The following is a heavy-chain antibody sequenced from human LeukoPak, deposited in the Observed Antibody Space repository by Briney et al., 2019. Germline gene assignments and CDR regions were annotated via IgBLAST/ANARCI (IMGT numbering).Heavy chain of an antibody. CDR2: ISGGSSTI. V-gene: IGHV3-48*02. CDR3: AREGYSSGWYYFDY. Sequence: GGSLRLSCGASGFTFSSFSMNWVRQAPGKGLQWVSYISGGSSTIYYADSVKGRFTISRDNAKNSLYLQMNSLRDEDTAVYYCAREGYSSGWYYFDYWGQGTLVTVSS. J-gene: IGHJ4*02. D-gene: IGHD6-19*01. CDR1: GFTFSSFS.